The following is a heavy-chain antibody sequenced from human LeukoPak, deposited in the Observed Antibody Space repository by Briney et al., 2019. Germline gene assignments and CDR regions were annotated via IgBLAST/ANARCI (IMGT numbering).Heavy chain of an antibody. V-gene: IGHV4-59*08. D-gene: IGHD6-19*01. CDR3: VRRLSSGWYGLDV. CDR2: ITGSIYFSGST. Sequence: PSETLSLTCTVSGGSINNYYWNWIRQPPGKGLEWIGYITGSIYFSGSTKYDPSLESRVTMSVDTSKNQFSLSLRSVTAADTAVYYCVRRLSSGWYGLDVWGQGTTVTVSS. J-gene: IGHJ6*02. CDR1: GGSINNYY.